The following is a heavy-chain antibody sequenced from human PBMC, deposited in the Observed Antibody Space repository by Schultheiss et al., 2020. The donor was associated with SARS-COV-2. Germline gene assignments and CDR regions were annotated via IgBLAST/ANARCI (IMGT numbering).Heavy chain of an antibody. CDR3: VRDADSSFHY. CDR2: IYYSGAT. Sequence: SETLSLTCTVSGGSISSGGYYWSWIRQHPGKGLEWIGYIYYSGATNYNPSLKSRVTISADTSKNQFSLKLSSVTAADTAVYYCVRDADSSFHYWGQGTLVTVSS. V-gene: IGHV4-61*08. J-gene: IGHJ4*02. D-gene: IGHD6-6*01. CDR1: GGSISSGGYY.